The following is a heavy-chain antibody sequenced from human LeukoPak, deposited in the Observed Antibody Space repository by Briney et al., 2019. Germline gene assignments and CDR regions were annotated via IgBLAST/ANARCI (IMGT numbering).Heavy chain of an antibody. Sequence: PSETLSLTCTVSGGSISSYYWSWIRQPPGKGLEWLGYIYNSGSTRYNPSLKSRVTISVDTSKNQFSLNLTSVTAADTAVYYCAREKDSIVSTARMDVWGRGTTVTVSS. CDR3: AREKDSIVSTARMDV. V-gene: IGHV4-59*01. J-gene: IGHJ6*03. CDR2: IYNSGST. D-gene: IGHD5/OR15-5a*01. CDR1: GGSISSYY.